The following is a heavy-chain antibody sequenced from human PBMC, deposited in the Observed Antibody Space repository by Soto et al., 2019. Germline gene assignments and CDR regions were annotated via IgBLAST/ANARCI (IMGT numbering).Heavy chain of an antibody. D-gene: IGHD1-26*01. J-gene: IGHJ4*02. V-gene: IGHV1-69*06. CDR3: ARSFYTGSGGLFDY. CDR2: IIPMYEKT. Sequence: QVQLVQSGAEVKRPGSSVRVSCKASGGDFNSYSLNWVRQAPGQGLEWIGEIIPMYEKTEYSQRFQGTVTITADKSTSTAYMELNSLRFDDTAVYYCARSFYTGSGGLFDYWGQGTLVTVSS. CDR1: GGDFNSYS.